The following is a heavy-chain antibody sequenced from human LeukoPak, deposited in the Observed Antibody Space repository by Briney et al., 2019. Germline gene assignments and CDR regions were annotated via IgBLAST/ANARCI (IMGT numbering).Heavy chain of an antibody. J-gene: IGHJ4*02. CDR1: GGSISSGGYS. V-gene: IGHV4-30-2*01. CDR3: ASTRGSGYIHDY. CDR2: INHSGST. Sequence: PSQTLSLTCAVSGGSISSGGYSWSWIRQPPGKGLEWIGEINHSGSTNYNPSLKSRVTISVDTSKNQFSLKLSSVTAADTAVYYCASTRGSGYIHDYWGQGTLVTVSS. D-gene: IGHD3-22*01.